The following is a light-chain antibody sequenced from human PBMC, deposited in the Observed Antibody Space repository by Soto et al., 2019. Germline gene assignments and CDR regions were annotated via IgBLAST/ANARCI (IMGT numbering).Light chain of an antibody. CDR3: QQYGSSTLT. V-gene: IGKV3-20*01. CDR1: QSVSSNY. CDR2: GAS. Sequence: EIVLTQSPGTLSLSPGERATLSCRASQSVSSNYLAWYQQKPGQAPRLLIYGASSRATGIPDRLSGSGSGTDFTLTISRLEPEDFAVYYCQQYGSSTLTFGGGTKVEIK. J-gene: IGKJ4*01.